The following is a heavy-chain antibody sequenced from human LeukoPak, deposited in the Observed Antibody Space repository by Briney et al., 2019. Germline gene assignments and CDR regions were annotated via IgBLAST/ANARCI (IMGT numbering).Heavy chain of an antibody. Sequence: PSETLSLTCAVSGGSISSSNWWSWVRQPPGKGLEWIGEIYHSGSTNYNPSLKSRVTISVDKSKNQFSLKLSSVTAADTAVYYCARGYYDSSGYYQALDYWGQGTLVTVSS. J-gene: IGHJ4*02. CDR1: GGSISSSNW. V-gene: IGHV4-4*02. CDR3: ARGYYDSSGYYQALDY. CDR2: IYHSGST. D-gene: IGHD3-22*01.